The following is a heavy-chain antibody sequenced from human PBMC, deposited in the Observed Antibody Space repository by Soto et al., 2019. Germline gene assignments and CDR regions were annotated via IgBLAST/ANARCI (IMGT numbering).Heavy chain of an antibody. CDR3: ARAHYYDSSGYWDDAFDI. Sequence: SETLSLTCAVSGGSISSGGYSWSWIRQPPGKGLEWIGYIYHSGSTYYNPSLKSRVTISVDRSKNQFSLKLSSVTAADTAVYYCARAHYYDSSGYWDDAFDIWGQGTMVTVS. CDR2: IYHSGST. V-gene: IGHV4-30-2*01. D-gene: IGHD3-22*01. CDR1: GGSISSGGYS. J-gene: IGHJ3*02.